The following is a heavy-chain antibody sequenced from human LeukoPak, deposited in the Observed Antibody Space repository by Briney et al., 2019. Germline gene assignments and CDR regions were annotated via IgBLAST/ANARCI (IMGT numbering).Heavy chain of an antibody. CDR1: AFSLNAYN. Sequence: PGGSLRLSCAASAFSLNAYNMNWVRQAPGKGLEWVALMAGDGSSIYYADSVKGRFTISRDNSKNTVYLQMNSLRPEDTAVYYCAKAAVYSKRWTPFDDWGRGTLVTVSS. CDR3: AKAAVYSKRWTPFDD. J-gene: IGHJ4*02. CDR2: MAGDGSSI. D-gene: IGHD1-26*01. V-gene: IGHV3-30*18.